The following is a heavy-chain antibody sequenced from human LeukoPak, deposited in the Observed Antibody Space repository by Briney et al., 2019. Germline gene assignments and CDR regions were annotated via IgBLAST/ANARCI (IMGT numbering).Heavy chain of an antibody. CDR3: ARDAGNSGYGCGL. D-gene: IGHD5-12*01. V-gene: IGHV3-48*01. CDR2: IRSSSET. Sequence: GGSLRLSCAASGFIFSQYSMNWVRQAPGKGLEWVSHIRSSSETFYADSVKGRFTISRDNARNSPYLQMNNLRGEDTAIYYCARDAGNSGYGCGLWGQGTLVTVSS. CDR1: GFIFSQYS. J-gene: IGHJ4*02.